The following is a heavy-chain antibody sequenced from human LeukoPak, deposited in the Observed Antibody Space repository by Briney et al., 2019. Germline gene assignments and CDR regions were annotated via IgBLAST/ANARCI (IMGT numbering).Heavy chain of an antibody. D-gene: IGHD3-10*01. J-gene: IGHJ6*02. CDR2: IYYSGST. CDR1: GVSISSYY. Sequence: ASETLSLTCTVSGVSISSYYWSWIRQPPGKGLEWIGYIYYSGSTNYNPSLKSRVTISVDTSKNQFSLKLSSVTAADTAVYYCARDSANYGSGIGYYYYYYGMDVWGQGTTVTVSS. V-gene: IGHV4-59*01. CDR3: ARDSANYGSGIGYYYYYYGMDV.